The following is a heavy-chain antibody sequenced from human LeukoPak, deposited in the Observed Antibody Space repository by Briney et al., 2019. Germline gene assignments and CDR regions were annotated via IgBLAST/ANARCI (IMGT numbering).Heavy chain of an antibody. CDR3: ARDYNYYDSYCFDY. CDR1: GGSISSYY. CDR2: IYTSGST. J-gene: IGHJ4*02. D-gene: IGHD3-22*01. V-gene: IGHV4-4*07. Sequence: PSETLSLTCTVFGGSISSYYWSWIRQPAGKGLEWIGRIYTSGSTNYNPSLKSRVTMSVDTSKNQFSLNLSSVTAADTAVYYCARDYNYYDSYCFDYWGQGTLVTVSS.